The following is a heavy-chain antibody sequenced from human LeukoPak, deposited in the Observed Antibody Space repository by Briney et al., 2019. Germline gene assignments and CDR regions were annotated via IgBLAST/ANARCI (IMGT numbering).Heavy chain of an antibody. J-gene: IGHJ6*03. CDR3: ATGVGQQLVERHYYMDV. V-gene: IGHV1-24*01. CDR2: FDPEDGET. Sequence: ASVKVSCKASGYTFTGYYMHWVRQAPGKGLEWMGGFDPEDGETIYAQKFQGRVTMTEDTSTDTAYMELSSLRSEDTAVYYCATGVGQQLVERHYYMDVWGKGTTVTVSS. D-gene: IGHD6-13*01. CDR1: GYTFTGYY.